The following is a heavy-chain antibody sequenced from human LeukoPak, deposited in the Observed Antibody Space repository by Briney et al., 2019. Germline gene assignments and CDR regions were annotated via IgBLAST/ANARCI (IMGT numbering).Heavy chain of an antibody. CDR1: GGTFSIYA. J-gene: IGHJ2*01. Sequence: SVKVSCKASGGTFSIYAMSWVRQAPGQGLEWMGGIIPMFGTANYADYLQGGVTITTDESTSTTYMQLSSLKSEDTAVYYCARARGIYEGYFDLWGRGTLVTAYS. V-gene: IGHV1-69*05. CDR3: ARARGIYEGYFDL. D-gene: IGHD5/OR15-5a*01. CDR2: IIPMFGTA.